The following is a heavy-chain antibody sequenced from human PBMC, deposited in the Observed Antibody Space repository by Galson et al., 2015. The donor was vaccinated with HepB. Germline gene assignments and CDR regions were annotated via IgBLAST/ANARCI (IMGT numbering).Heavy chain of an antibody. V-gene: IGHV1-18*01. D-gene: IGHD6-13*01. Sequence: SVKVSCKASGYTFTSYGISWVRQAPGQGLEWMGWISAYNGNTNYAQKLQGRVTMTTDTSTSTAYMELRSLRSDDTAVYYCARRVGRSSSWYEGLEWFDPWGQGTLVTVSS. CDR2: ISAYNGNT. CDR1: GYTFTSYG. CDR3: ARRVGRSSSWYEGLEWFDP. J-gene: IGHJ5*02.